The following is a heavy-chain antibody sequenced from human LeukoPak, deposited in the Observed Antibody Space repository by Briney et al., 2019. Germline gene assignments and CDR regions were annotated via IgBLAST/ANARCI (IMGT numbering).Heavy chain of an antibody. J-gene: IGHJ5*02. D-gene: IGHD4-11*01. CDR2: IYYSGST. Sequence: KASETVSLTCTVSGGSISSYYWSWIRQPPGKGLEWIGYIYYSGSTNYNPSLKSRVTISVDTSKNQFSLKLSSVTAADTAVHYCARDVPYSNWFDPWGQGTLVTVSS. V-gene: IGHV4-59*01. CDR3: ARDVPYSNWFDP. CDR1: GGSISSYY.